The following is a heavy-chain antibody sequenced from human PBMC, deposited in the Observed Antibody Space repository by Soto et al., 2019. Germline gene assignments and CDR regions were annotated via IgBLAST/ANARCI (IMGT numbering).Heavy chain of an antibody. J-gene: IGHJ6*02. D-gene: IGHD2-15*01. Sequence: AASVKVSCKASGSGFINSGIQWVRQAHGQRLEWIGWIVVGSGQTNYAQKFQERVAITRDTSTGTAYIELSSLRSEDTAVYYCSADRPDIGVGWWVWGQGTTVTVSS. V-gene: IGHV1-58*02. CDR2: IVVGSGQT. CDR1: GSGFINSG. CDR3: SADRPDIGVGWWV.